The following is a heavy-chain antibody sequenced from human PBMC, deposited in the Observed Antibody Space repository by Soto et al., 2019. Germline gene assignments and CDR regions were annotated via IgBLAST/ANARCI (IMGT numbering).Heavy chain of an antibody. Sequence: LCGGSISSGVYYWSWIRQHPGKGLEWSGYIYYSGSTYYNPSLKSRVTISVDTSKNQFSLKLSSVTAADTAVYYCARVTYYAFWSGYYGWFDPWGQGTMVTVSS. CDR2: IYYSGST. J-gene: IGHJ5*02. CDR1: GGSISSGVYY. V-gene: IGHV4-31*02. D-gene: IGHD3-3*01. CDR3: ARVTYYAFWSGYYGWFDP.